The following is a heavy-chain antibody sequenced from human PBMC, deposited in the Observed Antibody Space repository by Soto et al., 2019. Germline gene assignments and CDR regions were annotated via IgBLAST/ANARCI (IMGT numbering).Heavy chain of an antibody. CDR3: ARDREGGMDV. CDR2: ISYDGSNK. CDR1: GFTFSSYA. V-gene: IGHV3-30-3*01. Sequence: LRLSCAASGFTFSSYAMHWVRQAPGKGLEWVAVISYDGSNKYYADSVKGRFTISRDNSKNTLYLQMNSLRAEDTAVYYCARDREGGMDVWGQGTTVTVSS. J-gene: IGHJ6*02.